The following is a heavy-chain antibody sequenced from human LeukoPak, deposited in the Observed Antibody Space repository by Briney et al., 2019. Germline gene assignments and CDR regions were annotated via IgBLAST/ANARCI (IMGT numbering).Heavy chain of an antibody. CDR2: VYYTGST. CDR3: ARVPVYYGMDV. J-gene: IGHJ6*02. CDR1: GASISSFY. Sequence: SETLSLTCTVSGASISSFYWSWIRQPPGKGLQFIGYVYYTGSTNYTPSLESRVTISLDTSKNEFSLKMSSVTAADTAVYYCARVPVYYGMDVWGQGTTVTVSS. V-gene: IGHV4-59*01.